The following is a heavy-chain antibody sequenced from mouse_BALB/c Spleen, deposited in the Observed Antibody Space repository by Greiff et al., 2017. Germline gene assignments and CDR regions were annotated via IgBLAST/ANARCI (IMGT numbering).Heavy chain of an antibody. V-gene: IGHV1-7*01. Sequence: QVQLKESGAELAKPGASVKMSCKASGYTFTSYWMHWVKQRPGQGLEWIGYINPSTGYTEYNQKFKDKATLTADKSSSTAYMQLSSLTSEDSAVYDCARWEYEWYFDVWGAGTTVTVSS. D-gene: IGHD2-14*01. J-gene: IGHJ1*01. CDR3: ARWEYEWYFDV. CDR2: INPSTGYT. CDR1: GYTFTSYW.